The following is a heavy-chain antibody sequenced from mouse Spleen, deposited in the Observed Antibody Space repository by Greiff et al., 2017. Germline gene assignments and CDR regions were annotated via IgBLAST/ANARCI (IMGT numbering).Heavy chain of an antibody. Sequence: VQLKESGAELVRPGALVKLSCKASGFNIKDYYMHWVKQRPEQGLEWIGWIDPENGNTIYDPKFQGKASITADTSANTAYLQLSSLTSEDTAVYYWARDYRGMDYWGQGTSVTVSS. D-gene: IGHD2-14*01. CDR3: ARDYRGMDY. CDR1: GFNIKDYY. CDR2: IDPENGNT. V-gene: IGHV14-1*02. J-gene: IGHJ4*01.